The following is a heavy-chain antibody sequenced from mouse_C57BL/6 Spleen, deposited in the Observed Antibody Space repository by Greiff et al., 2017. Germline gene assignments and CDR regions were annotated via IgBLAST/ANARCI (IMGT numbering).Heavy chain of an antibody. Sequence: VKLQQPGAELVRPGSSVKLSCKASGYTFTSYWMDWVKQRPGQGLEWIGNIYPSDSETHYNQKFKDKATLTVDKSSSTAYMQLSSLTSEDSAVYYCARRGDGYYPWYFDVWGTGTTVTVSS. D-gene: IGHD2-3*01. V-gene: IGHV1-61*01. CDR1: GYTFTSYW. CDR2: IYPSDSET. J-gene: IGHJ1*03. CDR3: ARRGDGYYPWYFDV.